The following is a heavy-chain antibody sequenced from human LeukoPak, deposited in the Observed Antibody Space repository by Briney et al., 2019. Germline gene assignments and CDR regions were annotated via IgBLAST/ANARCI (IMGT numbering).Heavy chain of an antibody. CDR2: IIPIFGTV. CDR1: GGTFSSYA. CDR3: ARSPNWNYSDY. V-gene: IGHV1-69*01. Sequence: ASVKVSCKASGGTFSSYAISWVRQAPGQGLEWMGGIIPIFGTVNYAQKFQGRVTITADESTSTAYMELSSLRSEDTAVYYCARSPNWNYSDYWGQGTLVTVSS. J-gene: IGHJ4*02. D-gene: IGHD1-1*01.